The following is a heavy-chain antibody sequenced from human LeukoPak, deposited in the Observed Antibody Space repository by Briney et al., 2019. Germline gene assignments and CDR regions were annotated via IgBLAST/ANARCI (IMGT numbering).Heavy chain of an antibody. CDR2: ISSSGSTI. V-gene: IGHV3-11*01. Sequence: GGSLRLSCAASGFTFSDYYMSWIRQAPGKGLEWVSYISSSGSTIYYADSVKGRFTISRDNAKNSLYLQMNSLRAEDTAVYYCARGGPGSSWDIVVVPAATALGNWGQGTLVTVSS. CDR3: ARGGPGSSWDIVVVPAATALGN. J-gene: IGHJ4*02. D-gene: IGHD2-2*01. CDR1: GFTFSDYY.